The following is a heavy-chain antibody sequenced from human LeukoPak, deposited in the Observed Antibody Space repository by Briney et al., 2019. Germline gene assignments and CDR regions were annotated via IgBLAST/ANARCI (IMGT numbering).Heavy chain of an antibody. J-gene: IGHJ2*01. CDR1: GGSFSSYTFY. CDR2: INYSGST. Sequence: SETLSLTCTVSGGSFSSYTFYWGWIRQPPGKGLEWIGNINYSGSTYYNPSLKSRVTISVDTSKNQFSLKLSSVTAADTAVYYCARQYYGSGWYLDFWGRGTLVTVS. CDR3: ARQYYGSGWYLDF. D-gene: IGHD3-10*01. V-gene: IGHV4-39*01.